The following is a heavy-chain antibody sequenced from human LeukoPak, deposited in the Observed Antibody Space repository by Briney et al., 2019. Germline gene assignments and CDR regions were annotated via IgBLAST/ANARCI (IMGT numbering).Heavy chain of an antibody. J-gene: IGHJ4*02. CDR1: GYTFTSYG. CDR2: ISTYNGDT. CDR3: ARDVGTSWYRY. V-gene: IGHV1-18*01. Sequence: ASVKVSCKASGYTFTSYGIGWVRQAPGQGLEWMGWISTYNGDTNYAQKLQGRVTMSTDTSTSTAYMELRSLRSDDTAVYYCARDVGTSWYRYWGQGSLVTVSS. D-gene: IGHD6-13*01.